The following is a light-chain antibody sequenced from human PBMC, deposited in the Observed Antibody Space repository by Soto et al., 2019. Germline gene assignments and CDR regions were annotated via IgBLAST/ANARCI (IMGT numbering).Light chain of an antibody. J-gene: IGKJ1*01. CDR2: GAS. CDR3: QHNYNTPRT. V-gene: IGKV1-39*01. CDR1: QSISNY. Sequence: DIQMTQSPSSLSASVGDRVTITCRTSQSISNYLNWYQQKPGKAPKLLMFGASTLRSGVPSRVSSSGSRKEFTLTSNSLQLEYFATYYRQHNYNTPRTFGQGTKVEIK.